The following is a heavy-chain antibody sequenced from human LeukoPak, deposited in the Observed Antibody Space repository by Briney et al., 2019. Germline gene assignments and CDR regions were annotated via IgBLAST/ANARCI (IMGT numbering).Heavy chain of an antibody. CDR3: ARKISGSYFGLDY. Sequence: GESLKISCKLSGYTFSNYWIGWVRQMPGKGLEWVGIIYPADSETRYSPSFQGQVTMSVDKSINTAYLQWSSLKASDTAIFYCARKISGSYFGLDYWGQGTLVTVSS. CDR2: IYPADSET. J-gene: IGHJ4*02. V-gene: IGHV5-51*01. CDR1: GYTFSNYW. D-gene: IGHD1-26*01.